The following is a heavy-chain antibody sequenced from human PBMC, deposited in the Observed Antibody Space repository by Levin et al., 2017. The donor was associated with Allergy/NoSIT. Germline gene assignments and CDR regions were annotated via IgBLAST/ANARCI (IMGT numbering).Heavy chain of an antibody. CDR2: IYTSGST. CDR3: ARDRVIAAAGTYFDY. D-gene: IGHD6-13*01. CDR1: GGSISSYY. V-gene: IGHV4-4*07. J-gene: IGHJ4*02. Sequence: PSETLSLTCTVSGGSISSYYWSWIRQPAGKGLEWIGRIYTSGSTNYNPSLKSRVTMSVDTSKNQFSLKLSSVTAADTAVYYCARDRVIAAAGTYFDYWGQGTLVTVSS.